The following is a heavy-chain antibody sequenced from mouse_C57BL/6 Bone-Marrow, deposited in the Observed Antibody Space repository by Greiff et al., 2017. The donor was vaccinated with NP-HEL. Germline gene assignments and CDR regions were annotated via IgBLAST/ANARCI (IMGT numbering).Heavy chain of an antibody. CDR2: IRSKSNNYAT. CDR3: VRQGYDGYYLDY. D-gene: IGHD2-3*01. CDR1: GFSFNTYA. Sequence: EVKLEESGGGLVQPKGSLKLSCAASGFSFNTYAMNWVRPAPGKGLEWVARIRSKSNNYATYYADSLKDSFTISRDDSESMLYLQMNNLKTEDTAMYYCVRQGYDGYYLDYWGQGTTLTVSS. J-gene: IGHJ2*01. V-gene: IGHV10-1*01.